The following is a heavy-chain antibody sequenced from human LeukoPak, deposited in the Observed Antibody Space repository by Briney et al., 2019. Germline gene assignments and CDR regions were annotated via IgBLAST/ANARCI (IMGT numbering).Heavy chain of an antibody. CDR1: GFTFDDYA. CDR3: AKDRYSSSSTFTVNPFDY. CDR2: ISWNSGSI. J-gene: IGHJ4*02. Sequence: GGSLRLSCAASGFTFDDYAMHWVRQAPGKGLEWVSGISWNSGSIGYADSVKGRFTISRDNSQNTLDLQMNSLRLEDTAMYYCAKDRYSSSSTFTVNPFDYWGQGILVTVSS. V-gene: IGHV3-9*01. D-gene: IGHD6-13*01.